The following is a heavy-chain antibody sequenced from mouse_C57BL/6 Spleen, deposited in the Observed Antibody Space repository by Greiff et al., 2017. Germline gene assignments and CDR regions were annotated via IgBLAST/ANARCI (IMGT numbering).Heavy chain of an antibody. J-gene: IGHJ2*01. D-gene: IGHD3-2*02. V-gene: IGHV1-50*01. Sequence: QVQLQQPGAELVKPGASVKLSCKASGYTFTSYWMQWVKQRPGHGLEWIGEIDPSDSYTNYNQKFKGKATFTVDTSSNTAYMQLSSLTSEDSAVYYCARRDSSDVDYWGQGTTLTVSS. CDR2: IDPSDSYT. CDR3: ARRDSSDVDY. CDR1: GYTFTSYW.